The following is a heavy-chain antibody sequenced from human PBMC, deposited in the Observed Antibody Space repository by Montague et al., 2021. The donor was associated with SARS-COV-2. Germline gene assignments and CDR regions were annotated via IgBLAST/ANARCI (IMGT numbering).Heavy chain of an antibody. Sequence: CASSGDSVSSNSAAWNWIRRAPSRGLEWLGRTYYRSKWYNDYAVAVKSRITINPDTSKNQFSLQLNSVTPEDTAVYYCARDDPYCTNGVCYTGNWFDPWGQGTLVTVSS. J-gene: IGHJ5*02. CDR2: TYYRSKWYN. CDR3: ARDDPYCTNGVCYTGNWFDP. CDR1: GDSVSSNSAA. V-gene: IGHV6-1*01. D-gene: IGHD2-8*01.